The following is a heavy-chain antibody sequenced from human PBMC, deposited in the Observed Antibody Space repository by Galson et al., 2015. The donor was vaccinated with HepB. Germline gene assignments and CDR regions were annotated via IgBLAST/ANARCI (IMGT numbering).Heavy chain of an antibody. CDR1: EYTFSSFV. V-gene: IGHV1-3*01. J-gene: IGHJ4*02. CDR2: INAGNGNT. CDR3: ASEHRTGWYGS. D-gene: IGHD6-19*01. Sequence: SVKVSCKASEYTFSSFVMHWVRQAPGQRLEWMGWINAGNGNTKYSQKFQGRVTITRDTSARTAYMELSSLRSEDTAVYYCASEHRTGWYGSWGQGTLVTVSS.